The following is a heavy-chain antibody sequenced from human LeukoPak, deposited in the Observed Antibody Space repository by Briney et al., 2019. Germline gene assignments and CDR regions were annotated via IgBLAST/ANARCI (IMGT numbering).Heavy chain of an antibody. D-gene: IGHD2-15*01. CDR1: GFTFSSYG. CDR2: VRYDGSKK. CDR3: AKGAKKLGYCSGVTCYSNYDYYYMDV. Sequence: PGGSLRLSCAASGFTFSSYGMHWVRQAPGKGLEWVSFVRYDGSKKYYADSVKGRFTISRDNSKNTLYLQMNSLRAEDSALYYCAKGAKKLGYCSGVTCYSNYDYYYMDVWGKGTTVTISS. V-gene: IGHV3-30*02. J-gene: IGHJ6*03.